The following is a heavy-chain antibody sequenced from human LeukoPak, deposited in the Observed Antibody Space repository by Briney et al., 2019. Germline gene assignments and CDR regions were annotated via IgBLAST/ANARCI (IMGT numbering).Heavy chain of an antibody. CDR2: ISAYNGNT. Sequence: ASVKVSCKASGYTFTSYGISWVRQAPGQGLEWMGWISAYNGNTNYAQKLQGRVTMTTDTSTSTAYMELRSLRSDDTAVYYCARDPSSLLIAAAGTGWFDPWGQGTLVTVSS. J-gene: IGHJ5*02. V-gene: IGHV1-18*01. CDR3: ARDPSSLLIAAAGTGWFDP. CDR1: GYTFTSYG. D-gene: IGHD6-13*01.